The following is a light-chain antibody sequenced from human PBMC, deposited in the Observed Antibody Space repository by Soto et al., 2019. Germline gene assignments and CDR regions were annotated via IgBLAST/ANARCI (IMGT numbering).Light chain of an antibody. CDR3: QQYYSAPPT. J-gene: IGKJ1*01. CDR2: WAS. V-gene: IGKV4-1*01. Sequence: DIVMTQSPASLAVSLGERATINCKSSQSVLYTSNNENSLAWYQQKPGQPPNLLIYWASTRESGVPDRFSGSGSGTDFTLTISSLQAEDVAVYYCQQYYSAPPTFGQGTKVDIK. CDR1: QSVLYTSNNENS.